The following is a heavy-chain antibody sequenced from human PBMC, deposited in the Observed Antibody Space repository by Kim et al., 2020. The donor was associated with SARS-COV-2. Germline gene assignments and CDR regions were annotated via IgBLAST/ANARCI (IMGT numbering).Heavy chain of an antibody. CDR3: AKDRYYYVSSGWGFDY. CDR2: ISGSGGST. Sequence: GGSLRLSCAASGFTFSSYAMSWVRQAPGKGLEWVSAISGSGGSTYYADSVKGRFTISRDNSKNTLYLQMNSLRAEDTAVYYCAKDRYYYVSSGWGFDYWGQGTLVTVSS. D-gene: IGHD3-22*01. J-gene: IGHJ4*02. V-gene: IGHV3-23*01. CDR1: GFTFSSYA.